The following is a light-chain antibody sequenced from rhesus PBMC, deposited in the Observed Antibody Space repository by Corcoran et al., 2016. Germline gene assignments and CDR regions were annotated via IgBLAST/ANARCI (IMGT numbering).Light chain of an antibody. Sequence: DIQMTQSPSSLSASVGDRVTITCRASQGISNRLAWYQQKPGKAPNLMSNRESNLETGVPSRFSGSGSGTDFTLTITSLQPEDFAAYYCQHHGNSPPGFGQGTKVEIK. V-gene: IGKV1-69*01. CDR1: QGISNR. CDR2: RES. CDR3: QHHGNSPPG. J-gene: IGKJ2*01.